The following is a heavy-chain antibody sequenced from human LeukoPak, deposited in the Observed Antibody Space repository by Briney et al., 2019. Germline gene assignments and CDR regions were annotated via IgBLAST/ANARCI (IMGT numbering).Heavy chain of an antibody. D-gene: IGHD3-22*01. J-gene: IGHJ1*01. Sequence: PSETLSLTCTVSHGSINSYYWSWIRQPAGKGLDWIGYIYYRGSTNYNPSLNSRVTISLDTSKNQLSLKLSSVTAADTAVYFCTRRGYFDGSGLDHWGQGTLVSVSS. CDR1: HGSINSYY. CDR3: TRRGYFDGSGLDH. CDR2: IYYRGST. V-gene: IGHV4-59*01.